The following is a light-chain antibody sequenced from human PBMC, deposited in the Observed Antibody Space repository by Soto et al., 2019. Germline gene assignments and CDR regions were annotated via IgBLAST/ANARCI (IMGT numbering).Light chain of an antibody. CDR3: TQALQTPLT. J-gene: IGKJ4*02. Sequence: EIVRTQSPLSLAVTPGEPASISCRTIQSLLHRNGYNCLDGYLQQSGQSPQLLIHLGANRAYEVPDRFSGSGSGTDFTLTISRVESEDVGLYYCTQALQTPLTFSGGTQVDIK. V-gene: IGKV2-28*01. CDR1: QSLLHRNGYNC. CDR2: LGA.